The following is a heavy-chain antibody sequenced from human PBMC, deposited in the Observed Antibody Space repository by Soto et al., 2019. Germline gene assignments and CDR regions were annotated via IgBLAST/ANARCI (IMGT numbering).Heavy chain of an antibody. CDR1: GFTFSSYG. Sequence: GGSLRLSCAASGFTFSSYGMHWVRQAPGKGLEWVAVISYDGSNKYYADSVKGRFTISRDNSKNTLYLQMNSLRAEDTAVYYCAKAIVPMTTAPKDYWGQGALVTVSS. J-gene: IGHJ4*02. D-gene: IGHD4-17*01. CDR3: AKAIVPMTTAPKDY. V-gene: IGHV3-30*18. CDR2: ISYDGSNK.